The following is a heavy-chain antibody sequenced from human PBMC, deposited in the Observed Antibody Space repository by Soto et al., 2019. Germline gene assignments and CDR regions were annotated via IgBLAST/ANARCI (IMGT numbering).Heavy chain of an antibody. CDR1: GGSVSSGSYY. Sequence: SETLSLTCTVSGGSVSSGSYYWSWIRQPPGKGLEWIGYIYYSGSTNYNPSLKSRVTISVDTSKNQFSLKLSSVTAADTAVYYCARDKYYYGSGTKMSYGMDVWGQGTTVTVSS. V-gene: IGHV4-61*01. CDR3: ARDKYYYGSGTKMSYGMDV. J-gene: IGHJ6*02. D-gene: IGHD3-10*01. CDR2: IYYSGST.